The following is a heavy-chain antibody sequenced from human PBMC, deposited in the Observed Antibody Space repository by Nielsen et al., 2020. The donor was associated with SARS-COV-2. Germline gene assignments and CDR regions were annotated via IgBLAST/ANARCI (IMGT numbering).Heavy chain of an antibody. CDR1: GGSISSYY. CDR3: ARHEGDGYNPGGFDY. J-gene: IGHJ4*02. V-gene: IGHV4-59*08. Sequence: SETLSLTCTVSGGSISSYYWSWIRQPPGKGLEWIGYIYYSGSTNYNPSLKSRVTISVDTSKNQFSLKLSSVTAADTAVYYCARHEGDGYNPGGFDYWGQGTLVTVSS. CDR2: IYYSGST. D-gene: IGHD5-24*01.